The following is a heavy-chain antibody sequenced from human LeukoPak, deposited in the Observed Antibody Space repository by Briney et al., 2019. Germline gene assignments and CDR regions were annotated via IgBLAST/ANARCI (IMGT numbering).Heavy chain of an antibody. CDR2: IYYSGST. CDR3: ARGGSSWYGTIDY. V-gene: IGHV4-30-4*02. J-gene: IGHJ4*02. CDR1: GGSISSGDYY. Sequence: SETLSLTCTVSGGSISSGDYYWSWVRQPPGKGLEWIGYIYYSGSTYYNPSLKSRVTISVDTSKNQFSLKLRSVTAADTAVYYCARGGSSWYGTIDYWGQGTLVTVSS. D-gene: IGHD6-13*01.